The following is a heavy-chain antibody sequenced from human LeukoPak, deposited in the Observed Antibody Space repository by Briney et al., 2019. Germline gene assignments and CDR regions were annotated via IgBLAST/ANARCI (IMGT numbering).Heavy chain of an antibody. CDR1: GYSFTRYY. CDR3: AGDYDSSGYFDY. V-gene: IGHV1-46*01. D-gene: IGHD3-22*01. Sequence: ASVKVPCKASGYSFTRYYMHWVRQAPGQGLEWMGIINPSGGSTNYAQKFQGRVTMTRDTSTSTVYMELSSLRSEDTAVYYCAGDYDSSGYFDYWGQGTLVTVSS. CDR2: INPSGGST. J-gene: IGHJ4*02.